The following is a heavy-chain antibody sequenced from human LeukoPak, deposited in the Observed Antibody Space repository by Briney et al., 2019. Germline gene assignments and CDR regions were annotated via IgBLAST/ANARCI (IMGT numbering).Heavy chain of an antibody. CDR1: GYSISSGYY. Sequence: SETLSLTCTVSGYSISSGYYWGWIRQPPGKGLEWIGNIYPTGSTYYNPSLKSRVTISVDTSKNQFSLKLSSVTAADTAVYYCARGRSYSSSWYDYWGQGTLVTVSS. CDR3: ARGRSYSSSWYDY. V-gene: IGHV4-38-2*02. J-gene: IGHJ4*02. CDR2: IYPTGST. D-gene: IGHD6-13*01.